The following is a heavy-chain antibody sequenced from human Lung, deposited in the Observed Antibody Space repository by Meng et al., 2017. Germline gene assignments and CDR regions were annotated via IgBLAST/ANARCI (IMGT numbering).Heavy chain of an antibody. V-gene: IGHV4-39*01. Sequence: QVQLQESGPGLVKPSETLSVTCTVPGGSIRSTSNYWDWIRQPPGTRLEWIGSIYYSGATYYNPSLKSRVTMSVDTSKNQFSLRLSSVTAADTAVYFCARRVHDGRHYHYFDYWGQGALVTVSS. D-gene: IGHD3-16*01. CDR3: ARRVHDGRHYHYFDY. J-gene: IGHJ4*02. CDR1: GGSIRSTSNY. CDR2: IYYSGAT.